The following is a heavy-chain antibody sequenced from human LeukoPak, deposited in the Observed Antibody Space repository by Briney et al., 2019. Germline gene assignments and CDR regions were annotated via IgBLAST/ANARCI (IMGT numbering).Heavy chain of an antibody. CDR3: ARDRQGAMEGF. D-gene: IGHD5-18*01. Sequence: GASVKVSCKASDYTFTNYGINWVRQAPGQRLEWMGWINAGNGNTKYSQKFQGRVTITRDTSASTAYMELSSLRSEDTAVYYCARDRQGAMEGFWGQGTLVTVSS. J-gene: IGHJ4*02. V-gene: IGHV1/OR15-3*02. CDR1: DYTFTNYG. CDR2: INAGNGNT.